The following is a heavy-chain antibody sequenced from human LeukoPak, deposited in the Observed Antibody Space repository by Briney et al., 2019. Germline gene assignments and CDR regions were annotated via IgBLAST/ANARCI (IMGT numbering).Heavy chain of an antibody. CDR2: IIPILGIA. Sequence: SVKVSCKASGYTFTSYDISWVRQAPGQGLEWMGRIIPILGIANYAQKFQGRVTITADKSTSTAYMELSSLRSEDTAVYYCARDPITISPNWFDPWGRGTLVTVSS. CDR1: GYTFTSYD. CDR3: ARDPITISPNWFDP. D-gene: IGHD3-3*01. V-gene: IGHV1-69*04. J-gene: IGHJ5*02.